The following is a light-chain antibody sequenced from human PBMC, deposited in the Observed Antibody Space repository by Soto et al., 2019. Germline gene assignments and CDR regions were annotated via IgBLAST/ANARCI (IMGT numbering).Light chain of an antibody. CDR2: DIT. J-gene: IGLJ1*01. CDR1: SSDVGRFEY. V-gene: IGLV2-11*01. Sequence: QSALSPPRSVSGSPGQSVTISCTGTSSDVGRFEYVSWYQQHPGEAPKVVVYDITKRPSGVPDRFSGSKSGNTASLTISGLQAEDEADYYCCSYAGIYSYVFGTGTKVTVL. CDR3: CSYAGIYSYV.